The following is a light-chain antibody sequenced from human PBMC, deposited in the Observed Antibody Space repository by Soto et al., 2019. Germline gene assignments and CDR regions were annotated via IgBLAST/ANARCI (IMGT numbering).Light chain of an antibody. CDR3: QQYGHSLWT. CDR2: GAS. CDR1: QTISSDY. J-gene: IGKJ1*01. Sequence: EIVLTQSPGTLSLFPGDRATLSCRASQTISSDYLAWYQQKPGQAPRLLIYGASSRATGIPDRFSGSGSGTDFTLTISKLEPEDYAVYYCQQYGHSLWTFGQGTKVDIK. V-gene: IGKV3-20*01.